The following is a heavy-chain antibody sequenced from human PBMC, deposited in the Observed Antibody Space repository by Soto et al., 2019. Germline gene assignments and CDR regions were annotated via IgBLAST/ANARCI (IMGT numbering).Heavy chain of an antibody. J-gene: IGHJ6*02. CDR3: AKDRGELLKSYYYCYGMDV. V-gene: IGHV3-23*01. Sequence: GGSLRVSCAASGFTCSSYAMSWVRQAPGKGLEWVAAISGSGGSTYYADSVKGRFTISRDNSKNTLYLQMNSLRAEDTAVYYCAKDRGELLKSYYYCYGMDVWGQGTTVTVSS. CDR1: GFTCSSYA. CDR2: ISGSGGST. D-gene: IGHD1-26*01.